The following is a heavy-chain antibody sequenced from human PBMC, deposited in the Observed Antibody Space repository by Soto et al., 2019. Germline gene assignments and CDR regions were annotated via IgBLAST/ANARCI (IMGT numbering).Heavy chain of an antibody. V-gene: IGHV1-2*02. D-gene: IGHD6-13*01. Sequence: QVQLVQSGAEVKKPGASVKVSCKASGYTFTGYYMHWVRQAPGQGLEWMGWINPNSGGTNYAQKLQGRVTMTRDTSISTAYMELSRLRSDDTAVYYCARFDSSWPFDYWGQGTLVTVSS. J-gene: IGHJ4*02. CDR2: INPNSGGT. CDR3: ARFDSSWPFDY. CDR1: GYTFTGYY.